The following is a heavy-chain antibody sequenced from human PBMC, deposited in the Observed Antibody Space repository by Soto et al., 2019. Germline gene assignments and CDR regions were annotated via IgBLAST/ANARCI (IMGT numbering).Heavy chain of an antibody. CDR3: AREDDGGDSLDV. Sequence: SETLSLTCTVSGDSISSDYYHWTWIRQSPGKGLEWIGYIHHSGSILYNPSLKSRVTISVDTSKNQFSLHLTSVTAADTALYFCAREDDGGDSLDVWGQGTTVTVSS. CDR1: GDSISSDYYH. CDR2: IHHSGSI. V-gene: IGHV4-30-4*08. J-gene: IGHJ6*02. D-gene: IGHD2-21*02.